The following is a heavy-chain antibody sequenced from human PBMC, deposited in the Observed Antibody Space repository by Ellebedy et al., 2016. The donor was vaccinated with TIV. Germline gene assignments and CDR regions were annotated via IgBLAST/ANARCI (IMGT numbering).Heavy chain of an antibody. J-gene: IGHJ5*02. V-gene: IGHV4-39*02. Sequence: MPSETLSLTCSVSGGSLSSTRYYLACIRKPQGKGLEYIGSVYYSGSPYYSPSFKSRVTLSADTSKNQFSLNLSSVTAADTAVYYCARDPAHPRGRFHTWGQGTLVTVSS. CDR2: VYYSGSP. CDR3: ARDPAHPRGRFHT. CDR1: GGSLSSTRYY.